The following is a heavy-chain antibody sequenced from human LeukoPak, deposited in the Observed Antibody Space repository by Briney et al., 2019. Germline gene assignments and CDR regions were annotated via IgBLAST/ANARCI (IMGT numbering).Heavy chain of an antibody. V-gene: IGHV3-30-3*01. CDR2: ISYDGSNK. Sequence: PGRSLRLSCAASGFTFSSYAMHWVRQAPGKGLEWVSVISYDGSNKYYADSVKGRFTISRDNSKNTLYLQMNSLRAEDTAVYYCARGSGYYDSSGYYWFDYWGQGTLVTVSS. D-gene: IGHD3-22*01. J-gene: IGHJ4*02. CDR3: ARGSGYYDSSGYYWFDY. CDR1: GFTFSSYA.